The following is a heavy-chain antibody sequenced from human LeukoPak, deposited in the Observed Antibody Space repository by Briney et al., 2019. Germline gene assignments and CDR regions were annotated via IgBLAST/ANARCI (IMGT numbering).Heavy chain of an antibody. J-gene: IGHJ5*02. D-gene: IGHD3-9*01. V-gene: IGHV4-61*02. CDR3: ARGGDFDWLLLARYNWFDP. CDR2: IYTSGST. CDR1: GGSISSGSYY. Sequence: PSQTLSLTCTVSGGSISSGSYYWSWIRQPAGKGLEWIGRIYTSGSTNYNPSLKSRVTISVDTSENQFSLKLSSVTAADTAVYYCARGGDFDWLLLARYNWFDPWGQGTLVTVSS.